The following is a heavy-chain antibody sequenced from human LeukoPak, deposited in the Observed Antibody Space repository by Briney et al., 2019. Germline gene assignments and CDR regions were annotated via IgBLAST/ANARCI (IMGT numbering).Heavy chain of an antibody. Sequence: TSETLSLTCAVSGGSISSSNWWGWVREPPGKGLEWIGEIYHSGSTNYNPSLKSRVTISVDKSKSQFSLKLSSVTAADTAVYYCARDYFSSSWTAYSMDVWGQGTTVTVSS. J-gene: IGHJ6*02. D-gene: IGHD6-13*01. CDR3: ARDYFSSSWTAYSMDV. CDR1: GGSISSSNW. CDR2: IYHSGST. V-gene: IGHV4-4*02.